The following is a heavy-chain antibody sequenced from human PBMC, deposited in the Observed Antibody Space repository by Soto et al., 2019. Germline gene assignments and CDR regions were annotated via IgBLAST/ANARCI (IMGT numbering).Heavy chain of an antibody. CDR3: AGDARGLELRYGMDV. V-gene: IGHV4-59*01. D-gene: IGHD1-7*01. J-gene: IGHJ6*02. Sequence: SDTLSLTCTVSGGSISSYYWSWIRQPPGKGLEWIGYIYYSGSTNYNPSLKSRVTISVDTSKNQFSLKLSSVTAADTAVYYCAGDARGLELRYGMDVWGQGTTVTVSS. CDR2: IYYSGST. CDR1: GGSISSYY.